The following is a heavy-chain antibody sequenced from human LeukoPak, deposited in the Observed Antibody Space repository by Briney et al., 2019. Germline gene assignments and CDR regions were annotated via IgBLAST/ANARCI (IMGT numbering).Heavy chain of an antibody. V-gene: IGHV1-69*06. J-gene: IGHJ5*02. CDR3: ARDLIVDTAMVKTEDWFDP. D-gene: IGHD5-18*01. Sequence: SVKVSCKASGGTFSSYAISWVRQAPGQGLEWMGGIIPIFGTANYAQKFQGRVTITADKSTSTAYMELSSLRSEDTAVYYCARDLIVDTAMVKTEDWFDPWGQGTLVTVSP. CDR1: GGTFSSYA. CDR2: IIPIFGTA.